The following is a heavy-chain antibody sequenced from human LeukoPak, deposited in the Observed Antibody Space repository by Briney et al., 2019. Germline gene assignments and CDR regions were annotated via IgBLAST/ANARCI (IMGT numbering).Heavy chain of an antibody. Sequence: SETLSLTCTVSGGSISSYYWSWIRQPPGKGLEWIGYIYYSGSTNYNPSLKSRATISVDTSKNQFSLKLSSVTAADTAVYYCARATMMPDYWGQGTLVTVSS. CDR2: IYYSGST. CDR1: GGSISSYY. D-gene: IGHD3-22*01. CDR3: ARATMMPDY. J-gene: IGHJ4*02. V-gene: IGHV4-59*08.